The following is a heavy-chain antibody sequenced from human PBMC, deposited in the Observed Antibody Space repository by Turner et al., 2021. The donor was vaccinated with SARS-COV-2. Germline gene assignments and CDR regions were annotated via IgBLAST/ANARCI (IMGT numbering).Heavy chain of an antibody. Sequence: VQPGGSLRLSCAASGFTFSSYEMNWVRQAPGKGLEWVSYISSSGSTIYYADPVKGRFTISRDNAKNSLYLQMNSLRAEDTAVYYCARDQYYDSRGYYFFRASYFDLWGRGTLVTVSS. V-gene: IGHV3-48*03. CDR2: ISSSGSTI. CDR1: GFTFSSYE. CDR3: ARDQYYDSRGYYFFRASYFDL. J-gene: IGHJ2*01. D-gene: IGHD3-22*01.